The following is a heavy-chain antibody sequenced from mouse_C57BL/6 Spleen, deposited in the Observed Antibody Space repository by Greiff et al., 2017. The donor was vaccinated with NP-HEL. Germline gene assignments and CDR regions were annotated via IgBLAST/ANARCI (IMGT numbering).Heavy chain of an antibody. Sequence: EVQLQQSGPELVKPGASVKISCKASGYTFTDYYMNWVKQSHGKSLEWIGDINPNNGGTSYNQKFKGKATLTVDKSSSTAYMELRSLTSEDSAVYYCARYGTQAWFAYWGQGTLVTVSA. CDR1: GYTFTDYY. J-gene: IGHJ3*01. CDR3: ARYGTQAWFAY. V-gene: IGHV1-26*01. CDR2: INPNNGGT. D-gene: IGHD1-1*01.